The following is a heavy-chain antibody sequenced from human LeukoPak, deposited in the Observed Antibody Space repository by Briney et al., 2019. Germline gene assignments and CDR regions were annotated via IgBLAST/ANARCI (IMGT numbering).Heavy chain of an antibody. CDR2: ISSTSSHI. V-gene: IGHV3-21*01. CDR3: ARGYCGGDCYGD. CDR1: GFTFSSYT. Sequence: GGSLRLSCAASGFTFSSYTMNWVRQAPGKGLEYVSSISSTSSHIYYADSVKGRFTISRDNTKNSVYLQTNSLRAEDTAVYYCARGYCGGDCYGDWGQGTLVTVSS. D-gene: IGHD2-21*02. J-gene: IGHJ1*01.